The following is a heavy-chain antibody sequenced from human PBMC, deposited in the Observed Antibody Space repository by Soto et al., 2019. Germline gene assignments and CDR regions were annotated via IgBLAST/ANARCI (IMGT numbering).Heavy chain of an antibody. Sequence: GGSLRLSCAASGFTFSSYAMHWVRQAPGKGLEWVAVISYDGSDEYYADSVKGRFTISRDNSKNTLYLQMNSLRAEDTAVYYCARGLSDYVWGSYRDYFDYWGQGTLVTVSS. V-gene: IGHV3-30-3*01. CDR3: ARGLSDYVWGSYRDYFDY. CDR2: ISYDGSDE. D-gene: IGHD3-16*02. J-gene: IGHJ4*02. CDR1: GFTFSSYA.